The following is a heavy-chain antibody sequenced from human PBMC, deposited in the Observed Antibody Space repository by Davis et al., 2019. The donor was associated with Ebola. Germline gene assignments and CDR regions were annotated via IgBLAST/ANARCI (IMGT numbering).Heavy chain of an antibody. V-gene: IGHV3-7*01. J-gene: IGHJ4*02. D-gene: IGHD3-16*01. CDR1: GFIFSSFW. CDR2: IKQDGSEK. CDR3: ARWPSRKGAFDY. Sequence: GESLKISCATSGFIFSSFWMSWVRQAPGKGLEWVANIKQDGSEKYFVDSVEGRFTISRDNAKNSLYLQMNSLRAEDTALYYCARWPSRKGAFDYWGQGTLVTVSS.